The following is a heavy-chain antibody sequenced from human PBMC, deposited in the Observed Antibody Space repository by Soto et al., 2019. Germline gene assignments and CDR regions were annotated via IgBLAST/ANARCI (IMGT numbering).Heavy chain of an antibody. Sequence: QVQLVQSGAEVKKPGASVKVSCKASGYTFTSYGISWVRQAPGQGLEWMGWISAYNGNTNYEQKPQGRVTMTKDTSTSTGYMERRSLRSDDTAVYYGASDSGYSSTYWGQGTLLTVSS. J-gene: IGHJ4*02. CDR1: GYTFTSYG. CDR3: ASDSGYSSTY. V-gene: IGHV1-18*01. CDR2: ISAYNGNT. D-gene: IGHD6-13*01.